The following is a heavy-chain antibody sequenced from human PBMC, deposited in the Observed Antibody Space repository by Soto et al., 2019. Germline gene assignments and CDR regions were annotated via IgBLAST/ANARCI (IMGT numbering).Heavy chain of an antibody. V-gene: IGHV4-59*08. CDR1: GGSISSYY. CDR3: ARLPTLVVPERYYFDY. Sequence: QVQLQESGPGLVKPSETLSLTCTVSGGSISSYYWSWIRQPPGKGLEWIGYIYYSGSTNYNPSLKSRVTISVDTSKNQFSLKLSSVTAADTAVYYCARLPTLVVPERYYFDYWGQGTLVTVSS. D-gene: IGHD2-2*01. CDR2: IYYSGST. J-gene: IGHJ4*02.